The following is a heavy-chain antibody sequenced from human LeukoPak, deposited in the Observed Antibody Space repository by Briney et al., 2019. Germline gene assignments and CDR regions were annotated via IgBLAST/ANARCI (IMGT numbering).Heavy chain of an antibody. V-gene: IGHV4-31*03. CDR1: GGSISSVGYY. CDR3: SRDNAYYSYYGMDV. CDR2: IYCSGST. J-gene: IGHJ6*04. D-gene: IGHD2-8*01. Sequence: SETLSLTCTVSGGSISSVGYYWIWMRQGPGKDLEGVGYIYCSGSTYYNPSLKSRVTISVDKYKNQFSLKLSYVTAADKAVYYCSRDNAYYSYYGMDVWGKGTTVIVSS.